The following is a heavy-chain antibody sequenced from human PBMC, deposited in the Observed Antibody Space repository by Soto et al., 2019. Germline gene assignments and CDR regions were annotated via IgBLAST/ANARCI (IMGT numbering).Heavy chain of an antibody. V-gene: IGHV3-15*01. D-gene: IGHD3-22*01. CDR2: IKSKTDGGTT. CDR3: TRPTYYYDSSGEGDAFDI. CDR1: GFTFSNAW. J-gene: IGHJ3*02. Sequence: GGSLRLSCAVSGFTFSNAWMSWVRQAPGKGLEWVGRIKSKTDGGTTDYAAPVKGRFTISRDDSKNTLYLQMNSLKTEDTAVYYCTRPTYYYDSSGEGDAFDIWGQGTMVTVS.